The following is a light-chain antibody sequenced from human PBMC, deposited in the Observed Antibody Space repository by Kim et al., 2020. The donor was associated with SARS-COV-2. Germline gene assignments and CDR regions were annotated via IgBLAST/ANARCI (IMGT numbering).Light chain of an antibody. CDR3: QQYYSTPYT. V-gene: IGKV4-1*01. CDR2: WAS. CDR1: QSVLYSSNNKNY. J-gene: IGKJ2*01. Sequence: DIVMTQSPDSLAVSLGERATINCKSSQSVLYSSNNKNYLAWYQQKPGQPPKLLIYWASTRESGVPDRFSGSGSGTDFTLTISCLQAEDVAVYYCQQYYSTPYTFGQGTKLE.